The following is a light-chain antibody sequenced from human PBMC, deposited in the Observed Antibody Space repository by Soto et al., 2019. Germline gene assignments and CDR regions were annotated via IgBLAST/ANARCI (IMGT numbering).Light chain of an antibody. V-gene: IGKV3-11*01. J-gene: IGKJ5*01. CDR3: QQRSNWPTIT. CDR2: DAS. CDR1: QSVSRY. Sequence: EIVLTRSPATPSLSPGERATLSCPASQSVSRYLAWYQQKPGQAPRLLVYDASNRATGIPARFSGSGSGTDFTLTISSLETEDFAVYYCQQRSNWPTITFGQGTRLEIK.